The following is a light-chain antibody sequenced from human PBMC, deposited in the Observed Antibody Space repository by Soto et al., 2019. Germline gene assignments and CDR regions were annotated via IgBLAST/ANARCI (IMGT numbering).Light chain of an antibody. Sequence: EIVLTQSPGTLSLSPGERATLSCRASQSVSSTYLAWYQQKPGQPPRLLIYGASSRATGIPDRFSGSGSWTDFTLTTTGLESEDFAVYYCQQYGSSPVTFGQGTRLDIK. CDR3: QQYGSSPVT. V-gene: IGKV3-20*01. CDR2: GAS. CDR1: QSVSSTY. J-gene: IGKJ5*01.